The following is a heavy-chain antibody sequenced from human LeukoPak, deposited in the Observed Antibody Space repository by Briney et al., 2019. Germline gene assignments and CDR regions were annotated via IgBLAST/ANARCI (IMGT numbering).Heavy chain of an antibody. J-gene: IGHJ4*02. D-gene: IGHD5-18*01. V-gene: IGHV4-34*01. CDR3: ARGRYSYGADY. Sequence: SETLSLTCVVYSGSISGYYWSWIRQPPGKGLEWIGEINHSGSTNYNPSLKSRVTISVDTSKNQFSLKLSSVTAADTAVYYCARGRYSYGADYWGQGTLVTVSS. CDR2: INHSGST. CDR1: SGSISGYY.